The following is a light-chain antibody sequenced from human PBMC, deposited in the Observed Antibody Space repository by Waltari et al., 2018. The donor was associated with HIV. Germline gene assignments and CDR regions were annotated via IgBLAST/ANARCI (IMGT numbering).Light chain of an antibody. CDR1: HDISSY. V-gene: IGKV1-33*01. Sequence: DIQMTQSPSSLSASIGDRVTITCQASHDISSYLNWYQQKPGKAPKLLIYDASDLETGVPSRFSGGGSGTDFTFTISSLQPVDIATYYCQQYDNVPVTFGPGTKVEIK. J-gene: IGKJ3*01. CDR3: QQYDNVPVT. CDR2: DAS.